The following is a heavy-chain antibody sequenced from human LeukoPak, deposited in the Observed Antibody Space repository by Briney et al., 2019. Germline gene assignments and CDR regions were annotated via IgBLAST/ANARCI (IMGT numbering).Heavy chain of an antibody. CDR3: ARDLDVVMVYGIPSPYGMDV. D-gene: IGHD2-8*01. Sequence: GGSLRLSCAASGFTFSSYGMHWVRQAPGKGLEWVAVISYDGSNKYYADSVKGRFTISRDNTKNTLYLQMNSLRAEDTAVYYCARDLDVVMVYGIPSPYGMDVWGQGTTVAVSS. CDR2: ISYDGSNK. V-gene: IGHV3-30*03. J-gene: IGHJ6*02. CDR1: GFTFSSYG.